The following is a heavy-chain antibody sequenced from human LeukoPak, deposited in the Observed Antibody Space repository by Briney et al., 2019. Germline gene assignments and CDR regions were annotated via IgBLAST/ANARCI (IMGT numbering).Heavy chain of an antibody. Sequence: PEASVKVSCKVSGYTLTELSMHWVRQAPGKGLEWMGGFDPEDGETIYAQKFQGRVTMTEDTSTDTAYMELSSLRSEDTAVYYCASTSAPYYDRRQGILDYWGQGTLVTVSS. D-gene: IGHD3-22*01. V-gene: IGHV1-24*01. CDR1: GYTLTELS. CDR2: FDPEDGET. J-gene: IGHJ4*02. CDR3: ASTSAPYYDRRQGILDY.